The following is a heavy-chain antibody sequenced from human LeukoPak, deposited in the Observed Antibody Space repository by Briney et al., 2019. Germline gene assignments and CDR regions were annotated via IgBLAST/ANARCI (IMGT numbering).Heavy chain of an antibody. V-gene: IGHV3-30*04. Sequence: GGSLRLSCAASGFTFSSYAMHWVRQAPGKGLEWVAVISYDGSNKYYADSAKGRFTISRDNSKNTLYLQMNSLRAEDTAVYYCARETGSAVGSTDFDYWGQGTLVTVSS. CDR1: GFTFSSYA. CDR2: ISYDGSNK. D-gene: IGHD4-17*01. J-gene: IGHJ4*02. CDR3: ARETGSAVGSTDFDY.